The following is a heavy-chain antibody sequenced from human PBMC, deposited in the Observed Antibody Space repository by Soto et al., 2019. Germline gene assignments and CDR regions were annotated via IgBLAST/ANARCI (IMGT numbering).Heavy chain of an antibody. CDR3: ASHVYCRGGSCYLQDFDY. D-gene: IGHD2-15*01. Sequence: SETLSLTCTVSGGSISSSSYYWGWIRQPPGEGLEWIGSIYYSGSTFYNPSLKSRVTISVDTSKNQFSLKLSSVTASDTAVYYCASHVYCRGGSCYLQDFDYWGQGTLVTVSS. J-gene: IGHJ4*02. V-gene: IGHV4-39*01. CDR2: IYYSGST. CDR1: GGSISSSSYY.